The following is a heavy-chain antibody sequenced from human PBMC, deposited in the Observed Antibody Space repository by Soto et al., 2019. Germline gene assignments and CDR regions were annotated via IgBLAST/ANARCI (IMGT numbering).Heavy chain of an antibody. V-gene: IGHV3-33*01. CDR3: ARDGCSSTSGYRIGTSSKFDY. CDR1: GFTFSSYG. CDR2: IWYDGSNK. Sequence: HPEGSLRLSCAASGFTFSSYGLHWVRQAPGKGLEWVAVIWYDGSNKYYADSVKGRFTISRDNSKNTLYLQMNSLRAEDTAVYYCARDGCSSTSGYRIGTSSKFDYWGQLTLFTASS. J-gene: IGHJ4*02. D-gene: IGHD2-2*01.